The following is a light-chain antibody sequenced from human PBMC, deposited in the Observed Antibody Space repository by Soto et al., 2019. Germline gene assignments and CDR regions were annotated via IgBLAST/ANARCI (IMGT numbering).Light chain of an antibody. CDR3: QQYNNWPPGSGT. CDR1: QSVSSN. CDR2: GAS. Sequence: EIVMTQSPATLSVSPGERATLSCRASQSVSSNLAWYQQKPGQAPRLLIYGASTRATGIPARFSGSGSGTEFTLTISSLQSEDFAVYYCQQYNNWPPGSGTFGQGTKVDIK. V-gene: IGKV3-15*01. J-gene: IGKJ1*01.